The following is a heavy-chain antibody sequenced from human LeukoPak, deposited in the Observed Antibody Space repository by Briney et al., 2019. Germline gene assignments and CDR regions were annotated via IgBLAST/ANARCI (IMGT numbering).Heavy chain of an antibody. CDR3: AKDTASSWWYFDL. CDR2: IGGSGGTT. D-gene: IGHD5-18*01. Sequence: GGSLRLSCAASGFPFSSYAMSWVRQAPGKGLEWVSAIGGSGGTTYYADSVKGRFTISRDNSKNTLYLQMNSLRAEDTAVYYCAKDTASSWWYFDLWGRGTLVTVSS. V-gene: IGHV3-23*01. CDR1: GFPFSSYA. J-gene: IGHJ2*01.